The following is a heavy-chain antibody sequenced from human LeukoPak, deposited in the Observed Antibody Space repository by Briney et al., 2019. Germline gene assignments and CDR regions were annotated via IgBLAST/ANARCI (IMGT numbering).Heavy chain of an antibody. D-gene: IGHD4-23*01. J-gene: IGHJ4*02. CDR2: IGTSSSTI. CDR1: GFTFSSYS. V-gene: IGHV3-48*02. CDR3: ARHDYGGNSGDY. Sequence: PGGPLRLSCAASGFTFSSYSMNWVRQAPGKGLEWVSYIGTSSSTIYYADSVKGRFTISGDNAKNSLYLQMNSLRDEDTAVYYCARHDYGGNSGDYWGQGTLVTVSS.